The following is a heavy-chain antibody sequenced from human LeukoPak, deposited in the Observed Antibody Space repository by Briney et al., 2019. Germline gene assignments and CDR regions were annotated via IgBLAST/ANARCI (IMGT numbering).Heavy chain of an antibody. J-gene: IGHJ1*01. D-gene: IGHD3-22*01. Sequence: GGSLRLPCAASGFTFSTYWMHWARQAPGKGLVWVSRIKSDGSTNYADSVKGRFTISRDNAKNTVSLQMNSLRPEDTGVYYCARAPSEIGGYYPEYFRHWGQGTLVTVSS. V-gene: IGHV3-74*01. CDR1: GFTFSTYW. CDR3: ARAPSEIGGYYPEYFRH. CDR2: IKSDGST.